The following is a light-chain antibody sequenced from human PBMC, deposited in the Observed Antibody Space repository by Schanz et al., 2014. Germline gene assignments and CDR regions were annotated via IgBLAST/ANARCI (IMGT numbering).Light chain of an antibody. CDR1: SSDVGSYKL. Sequence: QSALTQPASVSGSPGQSVTISCTGISSDVGSYKLVSWYQQHPGKAPKLMIYEATKRPSGVSDRFSGSMSGNTASLTISVLQAEDEADFYCAAWDDSLNGWVFGGGTKLTVL. J-gene: IGLJ3*02. V-gene: IGLV2-14*02. CDR3: AAWDDSLNGWV. CDR2: EAT.